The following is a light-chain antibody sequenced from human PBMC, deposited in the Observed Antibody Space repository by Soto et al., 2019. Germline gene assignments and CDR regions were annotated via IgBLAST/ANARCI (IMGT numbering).Light chain of an antibody. Sequence: EIVLTQSPGTLSVSPGERATLSCRASQSVSSSYLAWYQQKPGQAPRLLIYGASNRATGIPDRFSGSGSGTDFTLTISRLEPEDLAVYYCQKYGSSLTFGPGTKVEIK. CDR1: QSVSSSY. V-gene: IGKV3-20*01. J-gene: IGKJ3*01. CDR3: QKYGSSLT. CDR2: GAS.